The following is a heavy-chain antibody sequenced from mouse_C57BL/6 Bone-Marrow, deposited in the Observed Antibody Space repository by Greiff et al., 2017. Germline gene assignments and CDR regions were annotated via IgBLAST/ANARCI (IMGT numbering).Heavy chain of an antibody. CDR2: INPYNGGT. Sequence: VQLQQSGPVLVKPGASVKMSCKASGYTFTDYYMNWVKQSHGKSLEWIGVINPYNGGTSYNQKFKGKATLTVDKSSSTAYMELNSLTSEDSAVYYCARLTGVFDYWGQGTTLTVSS. J-gene: IGHJ2*01. CDR1: GYTFTDYY. V-gene: IGHV1-19*01. D-gene: IGHD4-1*01. CDR3: ARLTGVFDY.